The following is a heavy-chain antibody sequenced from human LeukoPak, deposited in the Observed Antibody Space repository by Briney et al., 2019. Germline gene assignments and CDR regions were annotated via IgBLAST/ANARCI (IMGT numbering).Heavy chain of an antibody. D-gene: IGHD6-19*01. J-gene: IGHJ5*02. Sequence: PGGSLRLSCVASGFTFSSYWMSWVRQAPGKGLEWVANIKQDGSEKYYVDSVKGRFTISRDNAKNSLYLQMNSLRAEATAVYYCARAIAVAGRKTSWFDPWGQGTLVTVSS. CDR3: ARAIAVAGRKTSWFDP. CDR2: IKQDGSEK. V-gene: IGHV3-7*01. CDR1: GFTFSSYW.